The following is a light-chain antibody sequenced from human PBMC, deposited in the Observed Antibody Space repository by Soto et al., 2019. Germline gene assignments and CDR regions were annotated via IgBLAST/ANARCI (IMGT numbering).Light chain of an antibody. CDR1: QTVSSN. CDR2: GPS. Sequence: EIVMTQSPATLSVSPWERVTLSCRASQTVSSNLAWYQQKPGQAPRLLIYGPSTRATGIPARFSGSGSGTEFTLTISSLQSEDFAVYYCQQYNNWPPTFGQGTKVDIK. CDR3: QQYNNWPPT. V-gene: IGKV3-15*01. J-gene: IGKJ1*01.